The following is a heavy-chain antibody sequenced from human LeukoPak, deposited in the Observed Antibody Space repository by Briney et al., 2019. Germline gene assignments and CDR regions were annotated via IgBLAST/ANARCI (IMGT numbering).Heavy chain of an antibody. CDR1: VGSISSYY. D-gene: IGHD3-10*01. J-gene: IGHJ5*02. Sequence: SETLSLTCTVSVGSISSYYWSWIRQPPGKGLEWIGYIYYSGSTNYNPSLKSRVTISVDTSKNQFSLKLSSVTAADTAVYYCARDRSFGGFDPWGQGTLVTVSS. CDR2: IYYSGST. CDR3: ARDRSFGGFDP. V-gene: IGHV4-59*12.